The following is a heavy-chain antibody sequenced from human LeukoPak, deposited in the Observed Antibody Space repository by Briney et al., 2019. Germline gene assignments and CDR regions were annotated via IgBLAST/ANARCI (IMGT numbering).Heavy chain of an antibody. CDR1: GFTFRSYA. D-gene: IGHD4-23*01. Sequence: GGSLTLSCPVSGFTFRSYAMHWVRQPPGKGLEYVSAISSNGSNTYYAKSVQGRFTISRDNSKNTLYLHMDRLRAEDMAVYYCARTTVVTPVYYYYGMDVWGQGTTVTVSS. CDR2: ISSNGSNT. CDR3: ARTTVVTPVYYYYGMDV. V-gene: IGHV3-64*01. J-gene: IGHJ6*02.